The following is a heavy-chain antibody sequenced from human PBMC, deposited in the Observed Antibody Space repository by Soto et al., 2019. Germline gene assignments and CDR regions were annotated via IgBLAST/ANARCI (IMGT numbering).Heavy chain of an antibody. CDR1: GFTFSSYG. D-gene: IGHD3-10*01. CDR3: ARDPSFTIENRVFDY. Sequence: GGSLRLSCAASGFTFSSYGMHWVRQAPGKGLEWVAVIWYDGSNKYYADSVKGRFTISRDNSKNTLYLQMNSLRAEDTAVYYCARDPSFTIENRVFDYWGQGTLVTVSS. V-gene: IGHV3-33*01. J-gene: IGHJ4*02. CDR2: IWYDGSNK.